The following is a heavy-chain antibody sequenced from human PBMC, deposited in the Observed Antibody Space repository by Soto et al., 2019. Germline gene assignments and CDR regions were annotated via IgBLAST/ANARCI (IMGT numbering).Heavy chain of an antibody. CDR2: INVDDST. D-gene: IGHD2-2*02. CDR1: GFTFSAYA. J-gene: IGHJ4*02. V-gene: IGHV3-23*01. Sequence: EVQLLESGGGLVQPGGSLRLSCAASGFTFSAYAMSWVRQAPGKGLEWVSSINVDDSTYYADSVKGRFTISRNNSKSTVFLEFGSLGVEDTATIYCAKKYHFDHWGQGTQVTVSS. CDR3: AKKYHFDH.